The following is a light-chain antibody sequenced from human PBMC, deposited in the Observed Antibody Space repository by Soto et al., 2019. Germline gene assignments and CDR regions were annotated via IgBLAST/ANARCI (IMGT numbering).Light chain of an antibody. CDR1: SSNIGAGQD. CDR2: DSN. J-gene: IGLJ1*01. V-gene: IGLV1-40*01. CDR3: QSYGTSLSGLYV. Sequence: QSVLTQPPSVSGAPGQRVTISCTGTSSNIGAGQDVHWYRQLPGAAPKFLISDSNNRASGVPDRFSVSKSGASASLAITGLRAEEEGDYFCQSYGTSLSGLYVFGTGTKVTVL.